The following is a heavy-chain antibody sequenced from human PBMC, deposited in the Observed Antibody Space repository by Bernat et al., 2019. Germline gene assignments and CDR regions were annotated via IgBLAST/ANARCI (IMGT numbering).Heavy chain of an antibody. D-gene: IGHD6-13*01. J-gene: IGHJ4*02. CDR1: GGTFSSYT. CDR3: ARDPIAAAGNGQWIDY. CDR2: IIPILGIA. Sequence: QVQLVQSGAEVKKPGSSVKVSCKASGGTFSSYTISWVRQAPGQGLEWMGRIIPILGIANYAQKFQGRVTITADKSTSTAYMELSSLRSEDTAVYYCARDPIAAAGNGQWIDYWGQGTLVTVSS. V-gene: IGHV1-69*08.